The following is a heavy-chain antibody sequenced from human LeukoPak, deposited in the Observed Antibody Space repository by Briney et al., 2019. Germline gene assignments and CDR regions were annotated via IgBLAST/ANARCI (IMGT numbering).Heavy chain of an antibody. CDR3: AGVSKSATTGTVLDY. CDR2: IYSNDNT. Sequence: GGSLRLSCAASGFTVSNNYMSWVRQAPGKGLEWVSLIYSNDNTYYADPVKGRFTISRDNSKNTLYLQMNSLRAADTAVYYCAGVSKSATTGTVLDYWGQGTLVTVSS. CDR1: GFTVSNNY. V-gene: IGHV3-53*01. D-gene: IGHD6-13*01. J-gene: IGHJ4*02.